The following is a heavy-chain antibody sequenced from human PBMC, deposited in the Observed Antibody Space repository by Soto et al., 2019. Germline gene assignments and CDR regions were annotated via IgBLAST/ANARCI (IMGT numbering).Heavy chain of an antibody. CDR3: ARDAAAGLLPSDY. Sequence: EVQLVESGGGLVQPGGSLRLSCAASGFTFSSYWMSWVRQAQGKGLEWVANIKQDGSEKYYVDSVKGRFTISRDNAKNSLYQQMNSLRAEDTAVYYCARDAAAGLLPSDYWGQGTLVTVSS. CDR1: GFTFSSYW. CDR2: IKQDGSEK. J-gene: IGHJ4*02. D-gene: IGHD6-13*01. V-gene: IGHV3-7*01.